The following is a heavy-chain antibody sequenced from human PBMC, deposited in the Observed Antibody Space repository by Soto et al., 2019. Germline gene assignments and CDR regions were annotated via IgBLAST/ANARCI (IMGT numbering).Heavy chain of an antibody. J-gene: IGHJ4*02. CDR3: ARDIGYCSSTSCYGGDY. D-gene: IGHD2-2*01. CDR1: GGSISSSNW. Sequence: PSETLSLTCAVSGGSISSSNWWSWVRQPPGKGLEWIGEIYHSGSTNYNPSLKSRVTISVDKSKNQFSLKLSSVTAADTAVYYCARDIGYCSSTSCYGGDYWGQGTLVTVSS. V-gene: IGHV4-4*02. CDR2: IYHSGST.